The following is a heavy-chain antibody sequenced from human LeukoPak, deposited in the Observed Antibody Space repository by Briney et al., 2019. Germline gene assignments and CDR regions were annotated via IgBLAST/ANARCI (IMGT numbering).Heavy chain of an antibody. CDR3: AKEGYYYDSKNTNAGYNFDY. CDR2: ISGSGGST. D-gene: IGHD3-22*01. Sequence: GGSLRLSCAASGFTFSSYAMSWVRQAPGKGLEWVSAISGSGGSTYYADSVKGRFTISRDNSKNTLYLQMDSLRAEDTAVYYCAKEGYYYDSKNTNAGYNFDYWGQGTLVTVSS. J-gene: IGHJ4*02. V-gene: IGHV3-23*01. CDR1: GFTFSSYA.